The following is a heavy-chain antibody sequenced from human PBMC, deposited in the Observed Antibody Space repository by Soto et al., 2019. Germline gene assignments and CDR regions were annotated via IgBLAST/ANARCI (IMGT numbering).Heavy chain of an antibody. D-gene: IGHD5-18*01. V-gene: IGHV1-58*01. CDR3: ARDSPKYSYALNWFDP. CDR1: GLTFSNSA. Sequence: SVKVSCKTSGLTFSNSAVRWVRQARGQRLEWIGWIIVGGGFTNYLQNLQGRITITRDTSTGTAYMELSSLRSEDTAVYYCARDSPKYSYALNWFDPWGQGTLVTVSS. J-gene: IGHJ5*02. CDR2: IIVGGGFT.